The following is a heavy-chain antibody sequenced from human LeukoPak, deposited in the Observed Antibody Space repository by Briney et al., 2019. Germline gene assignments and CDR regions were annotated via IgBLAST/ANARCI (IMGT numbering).Heavy chain of an antibody. D-gene: IGHD3-10*01. CDR1: GFTFSSYG. J-gene: IGHJ4*02. Sequence: GGTLRLSCAASGFTFSSYGMSWVRRAPGKGLEWVSAISGSGGSTYYADSVKGRFTISRDNSKNTLYLQMNSLRAEDTAVYYCAKDHDGSGSYYTDYWGQGTLVTVSS. CDR2: ISGSGGST. V-gene: IGHV3-23*01. CDR3: AKDHDGSGSYYTDY.